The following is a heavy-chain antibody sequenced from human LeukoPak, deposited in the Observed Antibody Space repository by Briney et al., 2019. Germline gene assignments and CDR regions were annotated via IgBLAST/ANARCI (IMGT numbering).Heavy chain of an antibody. CDR3: ARDSPASPLGA. V-gene: IGHV3-48*01. D-gene: IGHD3-16*01. CDR1: GFTFSSYS. J-gene: IGHJ5*02. Sequence: GGSLRLSCAASGFTFSSYSMNWVRQAPGKGLEWVSYISSSSSTIYYADSVKGRFTISRDNAKNSLYLQMNSLRAEDTAGYYCARDSPASPLGAWGQGTLVTVSS. CDR2: ISSSSSTI.